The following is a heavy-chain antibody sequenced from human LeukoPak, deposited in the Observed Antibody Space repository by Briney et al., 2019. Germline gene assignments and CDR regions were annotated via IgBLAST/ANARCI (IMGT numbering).Heavy chain of an antibody. Sequence: GGSLRLPCAASGFTVSSNYMSWVRQAPGPGLDWVSVIYSGGSTYYADSVKGRFTIPRDNSKNTLYLQRSSLRGGDTAVYYCARGRWGWDYYYGMDVWGQGTTVTVSS. CDR3: ARGRWGWDYYYGMDV. D-gene: IGHD3-16*01. J-gene: IGHJ6*02. CDR1: GFTVSSNY. V-gene: IGHV3-53*01. CDR2: IYSGGST.